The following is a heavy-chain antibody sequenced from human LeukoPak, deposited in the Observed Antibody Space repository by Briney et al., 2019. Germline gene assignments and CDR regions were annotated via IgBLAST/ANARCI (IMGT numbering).Heavy chain of an antibody. CDR2: INHSGNT. J-gene: IGHJ5*02. D-gene: IGHD5-12*01. CDR3: ARSRREGGYVRRDWFDP. Sequence: SETLSLTCAVYGGSFSGYYWNWIRQPPGKGLEWIGEINHSGNTNYNPSLKSRVTISIDTSKNQFSLKLSSVTAADTAVYYCARSRREGGYVRRDWFDPLGHGTLVTVSS. CDR1: GGSFSGYY. V-gene: IGHV4-34*01.